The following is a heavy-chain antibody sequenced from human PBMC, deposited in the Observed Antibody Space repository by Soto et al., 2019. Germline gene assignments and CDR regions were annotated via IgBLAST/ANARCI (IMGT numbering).Heavy chain of an antibody. CDR3: AHRIAAPGRTLDY. V-gene: IGHV2-5*01. CDR2: IYWNDEA. J-gene: IGHJ4*02. CDR1: GFSLSTDAVG. Sequence: QITLKESGPTLVRPTQTLTLTCTVSGFSLSTDAVGVAWIRQPPGKALEWLALIYWNDEARYKSSRNNRLTITKDTSKSQVVLTMTDMAPLDTATYFCAHRIAAPGRTLDYWGQGILVTVSS. D-gene: IGHD6-13*01.